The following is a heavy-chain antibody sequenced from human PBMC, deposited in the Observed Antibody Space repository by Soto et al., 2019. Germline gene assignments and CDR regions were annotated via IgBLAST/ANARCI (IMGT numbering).Heavy chain of an antibody. V-gene: IGHV4-61*01. CDR3: ARDGDGYNY. Sequence: SETLSLTCTVSGGSVSSGSYYWSWIRQPPGKGLEWIGYIYYSGSTNYNPSLKSRVTISADTSKNQFSLKLSSVAAADTAVYYCARDGDGYNYWGQGTLVTVSS. CDR2: IYYSGST. CDR1: GGSVSSGSYY. J-gene: IGHJ4*02. D-gene: IGHD5-12*01.